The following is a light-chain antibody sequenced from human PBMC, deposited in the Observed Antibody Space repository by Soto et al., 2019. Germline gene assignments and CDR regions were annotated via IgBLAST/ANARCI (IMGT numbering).Light chain of an antibody. CDR3: QEYDSYSST. CDR2: DVS. CDR1: QSISSY. J-gene: IGKJ2*01. V-gene: IGKV1-5*01. Sequence: DIQMTQSPSTLSASVGDRVTITCRASQSISSYLAWCQQKPGKVPKVLIYDVSSFETGVPSRFSGSGSGTEFTLTISSLQPDDFATYYCQEYDSYSSTFGQGTKLQIK.